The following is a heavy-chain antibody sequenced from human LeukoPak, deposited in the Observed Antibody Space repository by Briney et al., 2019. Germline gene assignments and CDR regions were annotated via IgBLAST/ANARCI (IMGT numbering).Heavy chain of an antibody. CDR2: IIPILGIA. Sequence: ASVKVSCKASGYTFTSYGISWVRQAPGQGLEWMGWIIPILGIANYAQKFQGRVTITADKSTSTAYMELSSLRSEDTAVYYCASSDGGKEDYWGQGTLVTVSS. V-gene: IGHV1-69*10. CDR3: ASSDGGKEDY. D-gene: IGHD4-23*01. J-gene: IGHJ4*02. CDR1: GYTFTSYG.